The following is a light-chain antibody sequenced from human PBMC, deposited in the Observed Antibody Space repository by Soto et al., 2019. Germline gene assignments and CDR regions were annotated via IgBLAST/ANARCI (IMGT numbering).Light chain of an antibody. CDR2: EVS. CDR3: SSYAGSNNV. CDR1: SSDVGGYNY. J-gene: IGLJ1*01. V-gene: IGLV2-8*01. Sequence: QSALTQPPSASGSPGQSVTISCTGTSSDVGGYNYVSWYQQHPGKAPKLIIYEVSKRPSGVPDRFSGSKSGNTASLAVSGLQVEDEADYYCSSYAGSNNVFGTGTKVTVL.